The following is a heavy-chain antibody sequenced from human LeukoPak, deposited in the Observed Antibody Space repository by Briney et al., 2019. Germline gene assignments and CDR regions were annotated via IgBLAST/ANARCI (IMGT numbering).Heavy chain of an antibody. V-gene: IGHV4-4*02. CDR3: ARHWVDTGFSDAFDI. Sequence: PSETLSLTCAVSGGSISSSNWWSWVRQPPGKGLEWIGEIYHSGSTNYNPSLKSRVTISVDKSKNQFSLKLSSVTAADTAMYYCARHWVDTGFSDAFDIWGQGTMVTVSS. J-gene: IGHJ3*02. CDR1: GGSISSSNW. D-gene: IGHD5-18*01. CDR2: IYHSGST.